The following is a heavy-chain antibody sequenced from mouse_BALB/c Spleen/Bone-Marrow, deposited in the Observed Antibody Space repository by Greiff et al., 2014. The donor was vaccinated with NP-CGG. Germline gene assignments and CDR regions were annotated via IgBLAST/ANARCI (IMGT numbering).Heavy chain of an antibody. CDR3: ASVEVHAMDY. Sequence: EVQVVESGPGLVKPSQSLSLTCSVTGYSITSGYYWNWIRQFPGNKLEWLGYISYDGSNHYSPSLTNRVSITRDTSKNQFFLKLNSVTTEDTATYYCASVEVHAMDYWGQGTSVTVSS. CDR1: GYSITSGYY. J-gene: IGHJ4*01. CDR2: ISYDGSN. D-gene: IGHD2-14*01. V-gene: IGHV3-6*02.